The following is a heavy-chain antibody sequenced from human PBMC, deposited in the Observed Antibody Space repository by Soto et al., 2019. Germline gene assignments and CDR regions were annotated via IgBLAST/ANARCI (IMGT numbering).Heavy chain of an antibody. CDR2: ISTDGSIT. D-gene: IGHD2-8*01. CDR3: ARDTNGLHY. Sequence: GGYLRLSWAASGLIFSNYKMHWVRQAPGKGLVWVSRISTDGSITDYADSVKGRFTVSRDNAKNTLYLQMNSLRVDDTAVYYCARDTNGLHYWGQGTLVTVSS. CDR1: GLIFSNYK. J-gene: IGHJ4*02. V-gene: IGHV3-74*01.